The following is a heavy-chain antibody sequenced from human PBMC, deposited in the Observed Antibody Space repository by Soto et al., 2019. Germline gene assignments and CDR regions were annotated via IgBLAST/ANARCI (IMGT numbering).Heavy chain of an antibody. CDR2: ISSSSSYI. V-gene: IGHV3-21*01. CDR3: ARYADSQGRLGLYGMDV. J-gene: IGHJ6*02. Sequence: EVQLVESGGGLVKPGGSLRLSCAASGFTFSSYSMNWVRQAPGKGLEWVSSISSSSSYIYYADSVKGRFTISRDNAKNSLYLQMNSLRAEDTAVYYCARYADSQGRLGLYGMDVWGQGTTVTVSS. D-gene: IGHD4-17*01. CDR1: GFTFSSYS.